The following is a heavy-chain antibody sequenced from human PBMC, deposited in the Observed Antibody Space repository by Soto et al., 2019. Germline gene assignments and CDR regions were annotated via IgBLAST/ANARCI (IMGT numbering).Heavy chain of an antibody. CDR3: ANPAPYCSSTSCYTGSGY. J-gene: IGHJ4*02. CDR1: GFTFSDYY. V-gene: IGHV3-11*01. D-gene: IGHD2-2*02. CDR2: ISSSGTTI. Sequence: LILSCAASGFTFSDYYMSWIRQAPGKGLEWVSYISSSGTTIYHADSVKGRFTISRDNAKNTLYLQMNSLRAEDTAVYYCANPAPYCSSTSCYTGSGYWGQGTLVTVSS.